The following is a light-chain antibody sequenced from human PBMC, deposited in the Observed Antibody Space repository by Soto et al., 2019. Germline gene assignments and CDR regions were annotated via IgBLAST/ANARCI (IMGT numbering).Light chain of an antibody. CDR2: AAS. J-gene: IGKJ5*01. V-gene: IGKV1-39*01. CDR3: QQSYSIFMYT. CDR1: QSISSY. Sequence: IQMTQSPSSLSASVGDRVTITCRASQSISSYLNWYQQKPGKAPKLLIYAASSLQSGVPSRFSGSGSGTDFTLTISSLQPEDFATYYCQQSYSIFMYTFGQGTRLEI.